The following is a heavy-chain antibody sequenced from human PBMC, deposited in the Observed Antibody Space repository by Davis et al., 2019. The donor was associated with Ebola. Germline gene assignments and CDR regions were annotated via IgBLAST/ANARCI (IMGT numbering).Heavy chain of an antibody. V-gene: IGHV3-33*05. CDR3: ARVTTAGAGLDP. CDR1: GFTFSSYG. CDR2: ISYDGSNK. D-gene: IGHD1-26*01. Sequence: GGSLRLSCAASGFTFSSYGMHWVRQAPGKGLEWVAVISYDGSNKYYADSVKGRFTISRDNSKNTLYLQMNSLRAEDTAVYYCARVTTAGAGLDPWGQGTLVTVSS. J-gene: IGHJ5*02.